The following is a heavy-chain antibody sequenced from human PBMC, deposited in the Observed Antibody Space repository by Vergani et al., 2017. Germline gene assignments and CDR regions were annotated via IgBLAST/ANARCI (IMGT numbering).Heavy chain of an antibody. CDR2: IIPIIGTA. D-gene: IGHD3-3*01. CDR3: ARDRSITIVGVVIDYMDV. J-gene: IGHJ6*03. V-gene: IGHV1-69*01. CDR1: GGTFSSYA. Sequence: QVQLVQSGAEVKKPGSSVKVSCKASGGTFSSYAISWVRQAPGQGLEWMGGIIPIIGTANYAQKFQGRVTITADESTSTAYMELSSLRSEDTAVYYCARDRSITIVGVVIDYMDVWGKGTTVTVSS.